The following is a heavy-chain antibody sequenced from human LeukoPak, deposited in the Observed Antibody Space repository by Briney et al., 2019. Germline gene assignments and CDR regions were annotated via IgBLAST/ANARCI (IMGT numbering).Heavy chain of an antibody. D-gene: IGHD6-19*01. J-gene: IGHJ6*02. CDR1: GFTFSSYA. V-gene: IGHV3-23*01. CDR3: AKYLISGWYLRYVYFFYGMDV. CDR2: ISGSGGSK. Sequence: GGSLRLSCAASGFTFSSYAMSWVRQAPGKGVEWVSAISGSGGSKYYADSVKGRFTISRDNSISTLYLPMSSLSAYDTVLYYCAKYLISGWYLRYVYFFYGMDVWGQGTTVTVSS.